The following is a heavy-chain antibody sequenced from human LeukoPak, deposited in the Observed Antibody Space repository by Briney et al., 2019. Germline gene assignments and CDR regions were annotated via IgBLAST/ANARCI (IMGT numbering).Heavy chain of an antibody. V-gene: IGHV3-7*01. CDR3: AKDRCSNGVGCYYYYMDV. CDR1: GFTFSSYW. CDR2: IKLDGSEK. J-gene: IGHJ6*03. D-gene: IGHD2-8*01. Sequence: PGGSLRLSCVASGFTFSSYWMSWVRQAPGKGLEWVANIKLDGSEKYYVDSVKGRFTISRDNAKNSLYLQMNSLRVEDTAVYYCAKDRCSNGVGCYYYYMDVWGKGTTVTISS.